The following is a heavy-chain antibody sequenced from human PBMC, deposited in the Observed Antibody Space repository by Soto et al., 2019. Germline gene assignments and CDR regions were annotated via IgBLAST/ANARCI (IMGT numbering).Heavy chain of an antibody. CDR3: ARDAPNYDSSGYYPYYFDY. CDR1: GFTFSSYS. D-gene: IGHD3-22*01. CDR2: ISSSSSYI. Sequence: EVQLVESGGGLVKPGGSLRLSCAASGFTFSSYSMNWVRQAPGKGLEWVSSISSSSSYIYYADSVKGRFTISRDNAKNSLYLQMNSLRAEDTAVYYGARDAPNYDSSGYYPYYFDYWGQGTLVTVSS. J-gene: IGHJ4*02. V-gene: IGHV3-21*01.